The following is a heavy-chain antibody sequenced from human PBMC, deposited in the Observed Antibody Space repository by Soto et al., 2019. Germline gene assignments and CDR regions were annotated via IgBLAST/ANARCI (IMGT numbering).Heavy chain of an antibody. CDR2: IYGGGTT. J-gene: IGHJ4*02. Sequence: EVQLVESGGGLIQPGGSLRLSCAASGFAVSSKYMTWVRQAPGKGLEWVSVIYGGGTTYYADSVRGRFTISRDTSKNTLYLQMNSLRAEVTAVYFFVQSSGWPGVDFWGQGTVVTVSS. CDR1: GFAVSSKY. V-gene: IGHV3-53*01. CDR3: VQSSGWPGVDF. D-gene: IGHD6-19*01.